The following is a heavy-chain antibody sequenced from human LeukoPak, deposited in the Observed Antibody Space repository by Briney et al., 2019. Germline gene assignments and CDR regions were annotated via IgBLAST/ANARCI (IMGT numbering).Heavy chain of an antibody. J-gene: IGHJ4*02. Sequence: ASVKVSCKASGYTFTDYYMHWVRQAPGQGLEWMGRINPNSGGTNYAQKFQGRVTMTRDTSISTAYMELNRLRSDDTAVYYCARGGHSGWYGPDSVDYWGQGTLVTVSS. V-gene: IGHV1-2*06. CDR1: GYTFTDYY. CDR2: INPNSGGT. CDR3: ARGGHSGWYGPDSVDY. D-gene: IGHD6-19*01.